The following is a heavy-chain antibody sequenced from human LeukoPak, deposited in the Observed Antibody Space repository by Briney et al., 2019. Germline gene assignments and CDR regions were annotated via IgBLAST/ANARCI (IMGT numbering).Heavy chain of an antibody. CDR3: TTDRGWYYFDY. J-gene: IGHJ4*02. Sequence: PGGSPRLSCAASGFTFSNAWMSWVRQAPGKGLEWVGRIKSKTDGGTTDYAAPVKGRFTISRDDSKNTLYRQMNSLKTEDTAMYYCTTDRGWYYFDYWGQGTLVTVSS. V-gene: IGHV3-15*01. CDR1: GFTFSNAW. CDR2: IKSKTDGGTT. D-gene: IGHD6-19*01.